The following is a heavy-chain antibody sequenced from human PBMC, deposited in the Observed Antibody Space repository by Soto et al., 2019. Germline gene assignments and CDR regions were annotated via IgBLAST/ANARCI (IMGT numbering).Heavy chain of an antibody. CDR2: INAGNGNT. Sequence: QVQLVQSGAEKKKPGASVKVSCKASGYTFTSYAIHWVRQAPGQRLEWMGWINAGNGNTKYSQKFQGRVTITRDTSASTADMGLSSLRSEDTAVYCCARGFPLWSSPWCQGTLVTVSS. CDR3: ARGFPLWSSP. J-gene: IGHJ5*02. V-gene: IGHV1-3*05. D-gene: IGHD2-21*01. CDR1: GYTFTSYA.